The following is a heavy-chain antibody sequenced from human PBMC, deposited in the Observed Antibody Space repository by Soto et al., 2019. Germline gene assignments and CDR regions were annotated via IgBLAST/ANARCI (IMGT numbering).Heavy chain of an antibody. Sequence: GGSLRLSCAASGFTFSDYYMTWIRQAPRKGLEWLSYISSSGSTTYDADSVKGRFTISRDNAKNSLSLQMNSLRAEDTAVYYCARIGRDGYKFDYWGQGTLVTVSS. D-gene: IGHD5-12*01. V-gene: IGHV3-11*01. J-gene: IGHJ4*02. CDR2: ISSSGSTT. CDR1: GFTFSDYY. CDR3: ARIGRDGYKFDY.